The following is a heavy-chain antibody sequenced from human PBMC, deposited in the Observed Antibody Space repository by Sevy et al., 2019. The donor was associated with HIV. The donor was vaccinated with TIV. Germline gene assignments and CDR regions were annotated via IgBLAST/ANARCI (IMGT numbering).Heavy chain of an antibody. Sequence: GGSLRISCTASGFTFSNFGIHWVRQAPGKGLQWVALMWYDGNNKYYADSVKGRFTISRDSSKNTVYLQMNNLRAEDTAMYYCARGPSLIVAGAAGYLDYWGQGTLVTVSS. J-gene: IGHJ4*02. CDR3: ARGPSLIVAGAAGYLDY. D-gene: IGHD2-21*01. CDR2: MWYDGNNK. CDR1: GFTFSNFG. V-gene: IGHV3-33*01.